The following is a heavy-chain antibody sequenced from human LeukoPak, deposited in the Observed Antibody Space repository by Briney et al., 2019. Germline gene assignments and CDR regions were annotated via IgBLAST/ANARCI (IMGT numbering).Heavy chain of an antibody. CDR1: GFTFSSYG. CDR3: AKAQDRRAVAGTVDY. J-gene: IGHJ4*02. D-gene: IGHD6-19*01. Sequence: GGSLRLSCAASGFTFSSYGMHWVRQDPGKGLEWVAVISYDGSNKYYADSVKGRFTISRDNSKNTLYLQMNSLRAVDTAVYYCAKAQDRRAVAGTVDYWGQGTLVTVSS. V-gene: IGHV3-30*18. CDR2: ISYDGSNK.